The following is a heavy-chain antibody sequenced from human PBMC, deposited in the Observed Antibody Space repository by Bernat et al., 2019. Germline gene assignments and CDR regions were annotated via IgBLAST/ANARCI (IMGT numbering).Heavy chain of an antibody. CDR3: VRDSDSGDYFSPI. D-gene: IGHD4-17*01. CDR1: GFTVNRKY. J-gene: IGHJ3*02. V-gene: IGHV3-66*01. CDR2: VFSGGDT. Sequence: EVQLVESGGGLVQSGGSLRLSCVASGFTVNRKYMSWVRQAPGKGLECVSVVFSGGDTHYADFVKGRFTISRDNSKNTLYLQMNNLRVEDTAVYYCVRDSDSGDYFSPIWGQGTMVTVSS.